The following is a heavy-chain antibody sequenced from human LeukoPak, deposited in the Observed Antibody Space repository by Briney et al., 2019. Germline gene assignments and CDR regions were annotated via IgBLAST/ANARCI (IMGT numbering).Heavy chain of an antibody. D-gene: IGHD3-3*01. J-gene: IGHJ5*02. Sequence: PSETLSLTCAVYGGSFSAYYWSWIRQPPGKGLEWIGEINHSGSTNYNPSLKSRVTISVDTSKNQFSLKLSSVTAADTAVYYCARGYRVYDFWSGYSLSDWFDPWGQGTLVTVSS. CDR2: INHSGST. V-gene: IGHV4-34*01. CDR1: GGSFSAYY. CDR3: ARGYRVYDFWSGYSLSDWFDP.